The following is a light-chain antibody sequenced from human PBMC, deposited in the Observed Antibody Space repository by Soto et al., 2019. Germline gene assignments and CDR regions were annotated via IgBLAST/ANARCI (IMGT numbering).Light chain of an antibody. Sequence: DIVLTQSPGTLSLSPGERASLSCRASQSLRVYLAWYQQRPGQAPRLLIYTTSNRATDIPDRFSGSGSGTDFTLTISRLEPEDFAVYYCQQYGSSPWTFGQGTKVEIK. CDR3: QQYGSSPWT. CDR2: TTS. CDR1: QSLRVY. J-gene: IGKJ1*01. V-gene: IGKV3-20*01.